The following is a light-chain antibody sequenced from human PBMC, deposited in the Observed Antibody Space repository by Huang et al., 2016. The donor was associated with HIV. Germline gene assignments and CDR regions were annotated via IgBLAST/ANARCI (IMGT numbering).Light chain of an antibody. CDR2: LVS. CDR3: MQTLQIPIT. Sequence: DIVMTQSPLTLTVTPGESASISCRSNQSLLYTNGYNYLDWYVQKTGQSTQILIYLVSHRPSGVPDRFSVTGSGTNFTLTISSVEAEDVGVYYCMQTLQIPITFGQGTRLEIK. V-gene: IGKV2-28*01. J-gene: IGKJ5*01. CDR1: QSLLYTNGYNY.